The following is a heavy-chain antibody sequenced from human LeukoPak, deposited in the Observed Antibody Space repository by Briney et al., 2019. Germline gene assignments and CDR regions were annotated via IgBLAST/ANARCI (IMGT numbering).Heavy chain of an antibody. CDR1: GGSISSGDYY. J-gene: IGHJ5*02. Sequence: PSETLSLTCTVSGGSISSGDYYWSWIRQPPAKGLEWIGYIYYSGGTFYNPSLKSRVTISVDTSKNHFSLKLSSVSAADTAVYYCARRLEWGWLDPWGQGTLVTVSS. D-gene: IGHD1-1*01. CDR2: IYYSGGT. V-gene: IGHV4-30-4*01. CDR3: ARRLEWGWLDP.